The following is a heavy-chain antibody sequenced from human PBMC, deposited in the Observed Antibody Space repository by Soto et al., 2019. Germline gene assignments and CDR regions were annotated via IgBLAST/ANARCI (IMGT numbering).Heavy chain of an antibody. J-gene: IGHJ4*02. D-gene: IGHD3-22*01. V-gene: IGHV3-23*01. CDR2: ISASGVST. CDR1: GFTFSSHA. CDR3: AKTQYYYDSGYFDY. Sequence: EVQLLESGGGLVQPGGSLRLSCAASGFTFSSHAMSWVRQAPGRGLEWVSGISASGVSTYYADPVKGRFTIARDNSKNTLYLQMNSLRAEDTAVYYCAKTQYYYDSGYFDYWGQGTLVTVSS.